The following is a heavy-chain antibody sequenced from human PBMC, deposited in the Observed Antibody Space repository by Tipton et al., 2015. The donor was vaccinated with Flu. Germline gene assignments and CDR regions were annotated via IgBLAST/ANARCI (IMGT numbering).Heavy chain of an antibody. J-gene: IGHJ4*02. V-gene: IGHV3-48*03. CDR3: ARGFIRLCDY. Sequence: QLVQSGGGLVQPGGSLRLSCAASGFSFTSYELNWVRQAPGKGLEWVSLISPSGSTRYYADSVKGRFTISRDNAKHELYLELNSLRAEDTAVYYCARGFIRLCDYWGQGTLVTVSS. D-gene: IGHD3-16*01. CDR2: ISPSGSTR. CDR1: GFSFTSYE.